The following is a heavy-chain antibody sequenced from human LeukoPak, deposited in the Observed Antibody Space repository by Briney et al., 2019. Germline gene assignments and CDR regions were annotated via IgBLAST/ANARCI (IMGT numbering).Heavy chain of an antibody. Sequence: PGGSLRLSCAASGFTFSSYSMNWVRQAPGKRLEWVSYISSSSSTIYYADSVKGRFTISRDNSKNTLYLQMNSLRAEATAVYYCANIAVAGTGVDYWGQGPLVTVSS. D-gene: IGHD6-19*01. CDR1: GFTFSSYS. CDR3: ANIAVAGTGVDY. J-gene: IGHJ4*02. CDR2: ISSSSSTI. V-gene: IGHV3-48*01.